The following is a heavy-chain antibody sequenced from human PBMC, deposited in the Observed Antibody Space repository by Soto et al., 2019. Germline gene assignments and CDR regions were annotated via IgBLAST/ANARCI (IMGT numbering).Heavy chain of an antibody. CDR1: GFTFSSYS. V-gene: IGHV3-21*01. D-gene: IGHD2-15*01. CDR3: ARDIARSTPRGPIYMDV. J-gene: IGHJ6*03. Sequence: GSLRLSCAASGFTFSSYSMNWVRQAPGKGLEWVSSISSSSSYIYYADSVKGRFTISRDNAKNSLYLQMNSLRAEDTAVYYCARDIARSTPRGPIYMDVWGKGTTVTVSS. CDR2: ISSSSSYI.